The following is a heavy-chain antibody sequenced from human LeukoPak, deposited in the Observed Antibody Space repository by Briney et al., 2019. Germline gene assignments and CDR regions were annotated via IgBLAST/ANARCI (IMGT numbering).Heavy chain of an antibody. CDR1: DGSISRDD. V-gene: IGHV4-59*01. CDR3: ARGYGDFRAEGRHFYS. D-gene: IGHD2-21*02. Sequence: SETLSLTCTVSDGSISRDDWSWVRQPPGKGLEFIGHVHYSGTANYKPSLRSRVTISVATSKQQFFLKLKSVTAADTAVYYCARGYGDFRAEGRHFYSWGQGILVTVSS. CDR2: VHYSGTA. J-gene: IGHJ4*02.